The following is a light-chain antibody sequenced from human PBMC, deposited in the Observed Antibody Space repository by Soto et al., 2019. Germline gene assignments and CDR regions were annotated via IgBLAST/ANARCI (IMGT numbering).Light chain of an antibody. Sequence: QSVLTQPPSVSATPGQKVTISCSGSSSNIGSDYVSWYQQLPGTAPKLLIYENNKRPSGIPDRFSGSKSGTSATLGITGLQTGDEADYYCAAWAKSLSGGVFGGGTKVTVL. CDR2: ENN. CDR1: SSNIGSDY. V-gene: IGLV1-51*02. J-gene: IGLJ2*01. CDR3: AAWAKSLSGGV.